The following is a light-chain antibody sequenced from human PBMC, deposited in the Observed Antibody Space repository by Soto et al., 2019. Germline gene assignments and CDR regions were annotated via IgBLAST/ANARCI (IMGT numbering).Light chain of an antibody. J-gene: IGKJ1*01. CDR2: GAS. Sequence: EIVMTQSPATLSVSPGERATLSCRASQSVSSNLAWYQQKPGQAPRLLIYGASTRATGIPARFSGSGSGTEFTLTISSLQSEDFAXYYXQXYHNWPRTFGQGTKVEIK. CDR1: QSVSSN. CDR3: QXYHNWPRT. V-gene: IGKV3-15*01.